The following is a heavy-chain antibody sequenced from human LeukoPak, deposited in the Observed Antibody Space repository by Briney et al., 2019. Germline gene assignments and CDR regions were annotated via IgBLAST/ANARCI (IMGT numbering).Heavy chain of an antibody. CDR1: GFTFSSYS. CDR2: ISSSSSYI. Sequence: GGSLRLSCAASGFTFSSYSMNWVRQTPGKGVEWVSSISSSSSYIYYADSVKGRFTISRDNSKNSLYLQMHSLRTEDTALHYCAKGGAVYYYYMGVLGKGTTVTISS. CDR3: AKGGAVYYYYMGV. V-gene: IGHV3-21*04. J-gene: IGHJ6*03.